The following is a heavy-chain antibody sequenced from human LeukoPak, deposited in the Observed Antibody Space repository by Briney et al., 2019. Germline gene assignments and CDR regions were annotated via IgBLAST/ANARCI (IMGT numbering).Heavy chain of an antibody. CDR3: ARGESRASWYGFDY. Sequence: ASVKVSCKASGYTFTSYAMNWVRQAPGQGLEWMGWINTNTGNPTYAQGFTGRFVFSLDTSISTAYLQISSLKAEDTAVYYCARGESRASWYGFDYWGQGTLVTVSS. D-gene: IGHD6-13*01. CDR1: GYTFTSYA. CDR2: INTNTGNP. J-gene: IGHJ4*02. V-gene: IGHV7-4-1*02.